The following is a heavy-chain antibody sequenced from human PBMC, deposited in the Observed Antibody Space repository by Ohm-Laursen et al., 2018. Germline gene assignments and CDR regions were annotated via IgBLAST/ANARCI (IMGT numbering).Heavy chain of an antibody. D-gene: IGHD6-13*01. CDR1: GGSISSYY. Sequence: GTLSLTCTVSGGSISSYYWSWIRQPPGKGLEWIGYIYYSGSTNYNPSLKSRVTISVDTSKNQFSLKLSSVTAADTAVYYCARMYSSSWYGLDYWGQGTLVTVPS. J-gene: IGHJ4*02. CDR2: IYYSGST. V-gene: IGHV4-59*01. CDR3: ARMYSSSWYGLDY.